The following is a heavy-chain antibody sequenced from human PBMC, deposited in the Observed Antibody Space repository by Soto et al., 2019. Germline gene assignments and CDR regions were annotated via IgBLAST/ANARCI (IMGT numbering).Heavy chain of an antibody. V-gene: IGHV1-24*01. J-gene: IGHJ6*02. CDR1: GYTLTELS. D-gene: IGHD3-3*01. Sequence: ASVKVSCKVSGYTLTELSMHWVRQAPGKGLEWMGGFDPEDGETIYAQKFQGRVTMTEDTSTDTAYMELSSLRSEDTAVYYCATLGVGLGVGVAPTYYYYGMDVWGQGTTVTVSS. CDR2: FDPEDGET. CDR3: ATLGVGLGVGVAPTYYYYGMDV.